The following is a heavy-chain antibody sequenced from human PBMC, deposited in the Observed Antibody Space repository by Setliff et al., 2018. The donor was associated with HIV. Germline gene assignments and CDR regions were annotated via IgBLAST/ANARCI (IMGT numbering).Heavy chain of an antibody. CDR3: ARHWRGSGWSNWFDP. CDR2: IYHSGST. D-gene: IGHD6-19*01. CDR1: GYSISSDYY. V-gene: IGHV4-38-2*02. Sequence: SETLSLTCTVSGYSISSDYYWGWIRQPPGKGLEWIGNIYHSGSTYYNPSLKSRLTISVDMSNNQFSLKLTSVTAADTAVYYCARHWRGSGWSNWFDPWGQGTLVTVSS. J-gene: IGHJ5*02.